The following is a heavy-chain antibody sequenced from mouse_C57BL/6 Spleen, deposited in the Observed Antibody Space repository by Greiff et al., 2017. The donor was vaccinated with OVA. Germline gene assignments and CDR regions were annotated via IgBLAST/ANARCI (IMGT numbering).Heavy chain of an antibody. CDR1: GFTFSSYA. V-gene: IGHV5-4*01. J-gene: IGHJ3*01. CDR3: ARGGRLDSSEGAPLFAY. CDR2: ISDGGSYT. Sequence: EVQLVESGGGLVKPGGSLKLSCAASGFTFSSYAMSWVRQTPEKRLEWVATISDGGSYTYYPDNVKGRFTISRDNAKNNLYLQMSHLKSEDTAMYYCARGGRLDSSEGAPLFAYWGQGTLVTVSA. D-gene: IGHD3-2*02.